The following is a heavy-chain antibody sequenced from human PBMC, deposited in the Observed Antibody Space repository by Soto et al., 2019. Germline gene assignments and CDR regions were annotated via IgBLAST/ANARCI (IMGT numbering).Heavy chain of an antibody. CDR2: INGGTGHT. V-gene: IGHV1-3*01. CDR1: GYAFTNST. Sequence: ASVKVSCKTSGYAFTNSTIHWVLQAPGQSLEWMGWINGGTGHTRYSQKFQARVTITKDSSASSAYMELSSLRSEDTAVYYCARVLTPNWFDPWGQGTLVTVSS. CDR3: ARVLTPNWFDP. J-gene: IGHJ5*02. D-gene: IGHD2-15*01.